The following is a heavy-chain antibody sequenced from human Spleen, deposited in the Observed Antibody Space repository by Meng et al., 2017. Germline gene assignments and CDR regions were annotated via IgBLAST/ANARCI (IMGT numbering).Heavy chain of an antibody. D-gene: IGHD4-17*01. Sequence: SLKISCAASGFTFDDYAMHWVRQVPGKGLEWVSGINWNSRNIDYGDSVKGRFTISRDNAKNSLYLQMNSLRTEDTALYYCARDKGGADYYYGMDVWGQGTTVTVSS. J-gene: IGHJ6*02. CDR3: ARDKGGADYYYGMDV. V-gene: IGHV3-9*01. CDR2: INWNSRNI. CDR1: GFTFDDYA.